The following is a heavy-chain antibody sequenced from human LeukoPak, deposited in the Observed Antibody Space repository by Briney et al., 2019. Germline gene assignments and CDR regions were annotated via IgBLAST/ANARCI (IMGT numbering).Heavy chain of an antibody. D-gene: IGHD1-26*01. V-gene: IGHV3-30*04. J-gene: IGHJ4*02. Sequence: GGSLRLSCAASGFTFSSYAMHWVRQAPGKGLEWVAVISYDGSNKYHADSVKGRFTISRDNSKNTLYLQMNSLRAEDTAVYYCAKVGATISFDYWGQGTLVTVSS. CDR2: ISYDGSNK. CDR1: GFTFSSYA. CDR3: AKVGATISFDY.